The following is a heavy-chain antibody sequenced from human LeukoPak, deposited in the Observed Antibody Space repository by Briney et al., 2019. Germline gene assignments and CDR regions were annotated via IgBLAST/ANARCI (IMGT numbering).Heavy chain of an antibody. CDR3: VGGAGWKNDY. CDR1: GFTFSSYW. V-gene: IGHV3-7*04. Sequence: GGSLRLSCVASGFTFSSYWMNWVRQAPGKGPEWVANIEKDGSEKNYVDSVKGRFTISRDNAKSSVYLQMNNLRAEDTAVYYCVGGAGWKNDYWGQGTPVAVSS. J-gene: IGHJ4*02. D-gene: IGHD1/OR15-1a*01. CDR2: IEKDGSEK.